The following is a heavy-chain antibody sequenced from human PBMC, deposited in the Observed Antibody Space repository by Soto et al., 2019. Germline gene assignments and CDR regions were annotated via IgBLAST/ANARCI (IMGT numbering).Heavy chain of an antibody. V-gene: IGHV3-73*01. CDR1: GFTFSGSA. CDR2: IRSKANNYAT. CDR3: TNPQVYYGMDV. Sequence: GGSLRLSSAASGFTFSGSAVHWVRQASGKGLEWVGRIRSKANNYATAYAASVQGRFTIFRDDLKNTAYLQMNSLKTEDTAVYYCTNPQVYYGMDVWGQGTTVTVSS. J-gene: IGHJ6*02.